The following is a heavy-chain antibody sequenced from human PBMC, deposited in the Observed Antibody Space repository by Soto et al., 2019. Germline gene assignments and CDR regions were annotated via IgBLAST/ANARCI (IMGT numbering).Heavy chain of an antibody. CDR2: IVNTVDTS. Sequence: QVQLVQSGAEVRQPASSVKVSCKTSGATFSSDAITWVRQAPGQGLEWMGGIVNTVDTSTYAQKFQGRVTITADKFTNKVYIGLSSQRSDEAAVYYCLRDVAIPGYTDNWGQGTLV. J-gene: IGHJ4*02. CDR3: LRDVAIPGYTDN. D-gene: IGHD2-2*02. CDR1: GATFSSDA. V-gene: IGHV1-69*14.